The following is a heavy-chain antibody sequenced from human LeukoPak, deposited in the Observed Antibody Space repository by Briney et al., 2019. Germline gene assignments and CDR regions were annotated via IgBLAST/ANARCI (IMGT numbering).Heavy chain of an antibody. CDR3: AREGIAAALDY. CDR2: IYYSGST. J-gene: IGHJ4*02. V-gene: IGHV4-30-4*01. D-gene: IGHD6-13*01. CDR1: GGSISSGDYY. Sequence: PSETLSLTCAVSGGSISSGDYYWSWIRQPPGKGLEWIGYIYYSGSTYYNPSLKSRVTISVDTSKNQFSLKLSSVTAADTAVYYCAREGIAAALDYWGQGTLVTVSS.